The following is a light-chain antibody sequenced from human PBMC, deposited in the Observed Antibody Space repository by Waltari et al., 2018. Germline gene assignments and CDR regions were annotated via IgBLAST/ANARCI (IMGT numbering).Light chain of an antibody. CDR1: SGRIATNY. V-gene: IGLV6-57*02. CDR2: DDR. J-gene: IGLJ2*01. CDR3: QSYYNRSLV. Sequence: FMLTQPHSVSESPGKTVTISCTASSGRIATNYVHWYQQRPGSAPTTVIYDDRQRPSWVPDRFSGSIDDFSNSASLTISELQTEDEADYYCQSYYNRSLVFGGGTRLTVL.